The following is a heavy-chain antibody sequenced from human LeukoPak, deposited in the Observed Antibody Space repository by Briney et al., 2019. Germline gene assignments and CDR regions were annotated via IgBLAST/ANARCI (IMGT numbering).Heavy chain of an antibody. CDR1: GFTFSRHA. Sequence: SGGSLRLSRTASGFTFSRHAMTWVRQAPGKGLEWLSGSGSGNTAYYADSVKGRFTVSRDNSKNTLYLQMHSLRAQDTAVYYCAKAPGDYFDYGSDVWGQGTTVTVSS. D-gene: IGHD1-26*01. CDR3: AKAPGDYFDYGSDV. CDR2: SGSGNTA. J-gene: IGHJ6*02. V-gene: IGHV3-23*01.